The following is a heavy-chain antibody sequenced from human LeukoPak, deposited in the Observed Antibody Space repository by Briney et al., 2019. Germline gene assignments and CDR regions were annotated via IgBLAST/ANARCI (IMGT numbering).Heavy chain of an antibody. CDR3: ARTMIVVVPAAINDAFDI. Sequence: SETLSLTCTVSGGSIRSSSYYWGWIRQPPGKGLEWIGSIYYSGSTYYNPSLKSRVTISVDTSKNQFSLKLSSVTAADTAVYYCARTMIVVVPAAINDAFDIWGQGTMVTVSS. D-gene: IGHD2-2*01. CDR1: GGSIRSSSYY. J-gene: IGHJ3*02. V-gene: IGHV4-39*01. CDR2: IYYSGST.